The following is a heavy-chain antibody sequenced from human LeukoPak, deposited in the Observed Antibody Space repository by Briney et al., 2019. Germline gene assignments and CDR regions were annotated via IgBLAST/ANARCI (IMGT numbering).Heavy chain of an antibody. CDR3: AKVSDAAAGLFDY. CDR1: GFTFSSYA. J-gene: IGHJ4*02. V-gene: IGHV3-23*01. Sequence: QAGGSLRLFCAASGFTFSSYAMSWVRQAPGKGLEWVSTISGSGGSTYYADSVKGRFTISRDNSKNTLYLQMNSLRAEDTAVYYCAKVSDAAAGLFDYWGQGTLVTVSS. CDR2: ISGSGGST. D-gene: IGHD6-13*01.